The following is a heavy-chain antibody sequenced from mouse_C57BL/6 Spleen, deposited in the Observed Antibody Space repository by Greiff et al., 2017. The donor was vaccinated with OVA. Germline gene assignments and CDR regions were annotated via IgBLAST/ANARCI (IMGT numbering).Heavy chain of an antibody. D-gene: IGHD1-1*01. CDR2: ISDGGSYT. CDR1: GFTFSSYA. CDR3: ARRGGSSFLDY. Sequence: EVKLMESGGGLVKPGGSLKLSCAASGFTFSSYAMSWVRQTPEKRLEWVATISDGGSYTYYPDNVKGRFTISRDNAKTNLYLQMSHLKSEDTAMYYCARRGGSSFLDYWGQGTTLTVSS. V-gene: IGHV5-4*03. J-gene: IGHJ2*01.